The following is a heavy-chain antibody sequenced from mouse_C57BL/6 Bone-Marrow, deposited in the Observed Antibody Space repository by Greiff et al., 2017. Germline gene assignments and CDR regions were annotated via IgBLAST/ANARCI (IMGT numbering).Heavy chain of an antibody. CDR1: GYTFTSYW. CDR3: ARSFGWYYYGSSYYAMDY. CDR2: IYPSDSET. D-gene: IGHD1-1*01. V-gene: IGHV1-61*01. J-gene: IGHJ4*01. Sequence: QVQLQQPGAELVRPGSSVKLSCKASGYTFTSYWMDWVKQRPGQGLEWIGNIYPSDSETHYNQKFKDKATLTVDKSSITAYMQLSSLTSEDSAVYYCARSFGWYYYGSSYYAMDYWGQGTSVTVSS.